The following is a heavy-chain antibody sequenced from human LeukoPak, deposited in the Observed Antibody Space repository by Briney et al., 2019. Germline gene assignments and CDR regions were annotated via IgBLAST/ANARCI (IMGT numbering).Heavy chain of an antibody. CDR1: GGSVTSGSYY. V-gene: IGHV4-61*01. J-gene: IGHJ4*02. D-gene: IGHD6-13*01. CDR3: ARRDSSSWYDDY. Sequence: NTSETLSLTCTVSGGSVTSGSYYWRWIPQPPGKGLEWIGYTHYSGSTKYNPSLNSRVTISLGTSKNQFSLKLNSVTAADTAVYYCARRDSSSWYDDYWGQGTLVTVSS. CDR2: THYSGST.